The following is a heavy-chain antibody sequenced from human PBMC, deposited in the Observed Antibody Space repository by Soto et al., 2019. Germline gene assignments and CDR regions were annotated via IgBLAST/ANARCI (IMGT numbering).Heavy chain of an antibody. CDR3: AREGGESSDGLYYFDS. V-gene: IGHV4-30-4*01. CDR1: GGSTSSDNY. J-gene: IGHJ4*02. D-gene: IGHD3-16*01. CDR2: IYYSGNT. Sequence: SETLSLTCTVSGGSTSSDNYWSWIRQPPGEGLEWIGHIYYSGNTDYNPSLKSRLAISIDTSKNQFSLKLGSVTAADTAVYFCAREGGESSDGLYYFDSWGQGSLVTVSS.